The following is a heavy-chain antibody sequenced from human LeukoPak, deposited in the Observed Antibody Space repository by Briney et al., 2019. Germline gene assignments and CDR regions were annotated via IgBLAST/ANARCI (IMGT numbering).Heavy chain of an antibody. D-gene: IGHD6-6*01. CDR1: GYSFPSYF. CDR3: ARTAARRFDY. Sequence: ASVKVSCKASGYSFPSYFTRWVRQAPGQGLEWMGIINPTGGSTTYAQKFQGRVTMTRDTSTSTVYMELSSLRSDDTAVYYCARTAARRFDYWGQGTLVTVSS. J-gene: IGHJ4*02. CDR2: INPTGGST. V-gene: IGHV1-46*01.